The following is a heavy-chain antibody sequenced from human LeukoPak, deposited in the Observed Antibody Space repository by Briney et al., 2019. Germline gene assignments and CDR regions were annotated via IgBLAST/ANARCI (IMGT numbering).Heavy chain of an antibody. V-gene: IGHV1-46*01. Sequence: ASVKVSCKASGYTFTSYYMHWVRQAPGQGLEWMGIINPSGGSTSYAQKFQGRVTMTRDTSTSTVYMELSSLRSEDTAVYYCARDAEYCGGDCYGGYYYYYMDVWGKGTTVTVSS. CDR1: GYTFTSYY. CDR2: INPSGGST. CDR3: ARDAEYCGGDCYGGYYYYYMDV. J-gene: IGHJ6*03. D-gene: IGHD2-21*01.